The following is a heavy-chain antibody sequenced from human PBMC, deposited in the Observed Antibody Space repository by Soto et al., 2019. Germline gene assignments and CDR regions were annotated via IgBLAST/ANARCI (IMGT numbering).Heavy chain of an antibody. CDR1: GFTFSSNA. J-gene: IGHJ4*02. V-gene: IGHV3-23*01. Sequence: GGSLRLSCVASGFTFSSNAMSWVRQAPGKGLEWVSGISGPGGATYHADSVKGRFTISRDNSKNTLYLQMNSLRAEDTAVYYCVKYDFWSAKNYWGQGTLVTVSS. D-gene: IGHD3-3*01. CDR2: ISGPGGAT. CDR3: VKYDFWSAKNY.